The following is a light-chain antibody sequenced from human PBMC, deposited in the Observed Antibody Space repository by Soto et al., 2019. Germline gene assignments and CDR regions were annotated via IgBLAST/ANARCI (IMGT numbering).Light chain of an antibody. CDR2: DAS. CDR1: QSLRSS. Sequence: ETTMTQSPDTLSVSLGERATLSCRASQSLRSSLAWYQQKPGQAPRLLIYDASTRATGIPARFSGSGSGTDFTLTISGLQSEDFAVYYCQQYHNWPQTFGQGTKVEIK. CDR3: QQYHNWPQT. V-gene: IGKV3-15*01. J-gene: IGKJ1*01.